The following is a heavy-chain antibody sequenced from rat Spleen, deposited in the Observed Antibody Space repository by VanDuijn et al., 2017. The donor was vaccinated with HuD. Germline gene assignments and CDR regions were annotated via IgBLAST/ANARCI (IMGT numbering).Heavy chain of an antibody. CDR2: ISYDGSST. D-gene: IGHD1-11*01. CDR3: TRGGRAMDA. CDR1: GFTFSNYG. J-gene: IGHJ4*01. Sequence: EVQLVESGGGLVQPGRSLKLSCAASGFTFSNYGMAWVRQAPTKGLEWVAAISYDGSSTYYRDSVKGRFTISRDNANSTLNLQMDSLRSEDTATDYCTRGGRAMDAWGQGASVTVSS. V-gene: IGHV5-29*01.